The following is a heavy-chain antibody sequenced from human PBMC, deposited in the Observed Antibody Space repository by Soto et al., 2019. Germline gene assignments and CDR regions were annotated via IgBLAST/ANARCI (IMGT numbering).Heavy chain of an antibody. CDR1: GFRFTSFW. D-gene: IGHD5-18*01. CDR3: ARDPDTYGHSDY. J-gene: IGHJ4*02. CDR2: IKEDGSEK. Sequence: GSLRLSCAASGFRFTSFWKSWVRQAPGKGLEWVASIKEDGSEKYYVDSVKGRFTISRDNVKNSLHLQMNSLRAEDTAVYYCARDPDTYGHSDYWGQGTLVTVSS. V-gene: IGHV3-7*01.